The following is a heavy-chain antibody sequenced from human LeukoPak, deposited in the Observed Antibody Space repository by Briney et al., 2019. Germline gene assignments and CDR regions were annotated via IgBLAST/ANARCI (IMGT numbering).Heavy chain of an antibody. CDR3: ARGPPNYYDSSGYYRTGAFDI. J-gene: IGHJ3*02. CDR1: GFTFSSYD. D-gene: IGHD3-22*01. Sequence: GGSLRLSCAASGFTFSSYDMHWVRQATGKGLEWVSAIGTAGDTYYPGSVKGRFTISRENAKNSLYLQMNSLRVGDTAVYYCARGPPNYYDSSGYYRTGAFDIWGQGTMVTVSS. CDR2: IGTAGDT. V-gene: IGHV3-13*01.